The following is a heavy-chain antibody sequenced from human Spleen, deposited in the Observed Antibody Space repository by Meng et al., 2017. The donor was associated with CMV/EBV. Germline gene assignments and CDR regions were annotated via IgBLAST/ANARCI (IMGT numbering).Heavy chain of an antibody. CDR1: GDSITIYY. J-gene: IGHJ5*02. V-gene: IGHV4-59*12. Sequence: SETLFLTCTVSGDSITIYYWNWIRQTPGRRLEWIGYIKYSGDTYYNPSLKSRVTISVDTSKNQFSLKLSSVTAADTAVYYCAREPRYQLLYVRVRNWFDPWGQGTLVTVSS. CDR3: AREPRYQLLYVRVRNWFDP. CDR2: IKYSGDT. D-gene: IGHD2-2*02.